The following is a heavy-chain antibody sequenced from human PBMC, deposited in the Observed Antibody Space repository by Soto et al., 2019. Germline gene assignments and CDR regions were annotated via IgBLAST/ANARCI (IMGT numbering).Heavy chain of an antibody. CDR3: ARLSPNPCSPGTCYPPTDY. V-gene: IGHV5-51*01. CDR2: IYPGDSDT. D-gene: IGHD2-15*01. CDR1: GYSFTSYC. J-gene: IGHJ4*02. Sequence: GESLKISCKGSGYSFTSYCIGWVRQMPGKGLEWMGIIYPGDSDTRYSPSFQGQVTISADKSISTAYLQWSSLKASDTAMYYCARLSPNPCSPGTCYPPTDYSGQGTLVTVSS.